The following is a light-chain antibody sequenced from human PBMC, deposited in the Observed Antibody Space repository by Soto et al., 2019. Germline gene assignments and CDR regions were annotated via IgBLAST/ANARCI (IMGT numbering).Light chain of an antibody. CDR3: SSYAGTHIV. Sequence: QSALTQPPSASGSPGQSVAISCTGTSSDVGAYNYVSWYQQHPGKAPKLMIYDVSKRPSGVPDRFSGSKSGNTASLTVSGLQAEDEADYYCSSYAGTHIVFGTGTKLTV. J-gene: IGLJ1*01. V-gene: IGLV2-8*01. CDR1: SSDVGAYNY. CDR2: DVS.